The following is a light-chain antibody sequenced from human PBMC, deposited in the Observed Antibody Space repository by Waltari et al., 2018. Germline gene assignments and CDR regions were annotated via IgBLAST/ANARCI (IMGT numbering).Light chain of an antibody. J-gene: IGLJ2*01. CDR1: SSNIGSNI. Sequence: QSVLTQPPSASGTPGQRVTFSCPGSSSNIGSNILNWYQQLPGTAPKLLIHSNDPRPSGVPDRFSGSKSGTSASLAISGLQSEDETDYYCAAWDDSLDGLVFGGGTKLTVL. CDR2: SND. V-gene: IGLV1-44*01. CDR3: AAWDDSLDGLV.